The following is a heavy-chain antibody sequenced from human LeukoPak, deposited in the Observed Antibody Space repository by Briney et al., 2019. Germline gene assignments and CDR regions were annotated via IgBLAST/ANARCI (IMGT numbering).Heavy chain of an antibody. CDR2: IYPGDSDT. CDR1: GYSFIGYW. Sequence: GESLQISCRGSGYSFIGYWIAWVRQMPGKGLEWMGIIYPGDSDTIYSPSFQGQVTISADKSINTAYLQWSSLKASDTAIYYCARLIGPSGSSSLFDPWGQGTLVSVSS. D-gene: IGHD1-26*01. CDR3: ARLIGPSGSSSLFDP. J-gene: IGHJ5*02. V-gene: IGHV5-51*01.